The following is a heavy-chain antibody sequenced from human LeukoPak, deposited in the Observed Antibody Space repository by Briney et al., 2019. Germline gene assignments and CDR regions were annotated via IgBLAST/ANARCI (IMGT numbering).Heavy chain of an antibody. CDR2: IYFTGST. V-gene: IGHV4-59*01. D-gene: IGHD2-15*01. CDR3: ERVTAAGGGFDH. J-gene: IGHJ4*02. CDR1: GGSLSGYH. Sequence: PSETLSLTCTVSGGSLSGYHWSWIRQPPGQGLECIGHIYFTGSTTYNPSLKSRVTISVDTSQNQFSLSLTSVTSADTAVYYCERVTAAGGGFDHWGQGTLVTVSS.